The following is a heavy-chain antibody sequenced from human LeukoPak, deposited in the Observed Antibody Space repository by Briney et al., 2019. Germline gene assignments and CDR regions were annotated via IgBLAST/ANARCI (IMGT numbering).Heavy chain of an antibody. D-gene: IGHD6-13*01. J-gene: IGHJ6*03. V-gene: IGHV4-59*01. CDR1: GGSISSYY. CDR2: IYYSGST. Sequence: PSETLSLTCTVSGGSISSYYWSSIRQPPGKGLEWIGYIYYSGSTNYNPPLKSRVTISVDTSKNQFSLKLSSLTAADTAVYYCASAMYGSSWYGPHYMDVWGKGTTVTVSS. CDR3: ASAMYGSSWYGPHYMDV.